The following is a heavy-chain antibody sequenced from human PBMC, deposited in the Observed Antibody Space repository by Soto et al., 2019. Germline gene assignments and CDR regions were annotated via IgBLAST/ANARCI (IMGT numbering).Heavy chain of an antibody. CDR3: AREAYGEFHVDS. D-gene: IGHD4-17*01. CDR2: IAYDGTNI. CDR1: GFTFSHHA. Sequence: QVQLVESGGGVVQPGRSLRLSCAASGFTFSHHAMHWVRQAPGKGLEWVAIIAYDGTNIHYADSVQDRFTISRDNSKNTLYLQANGPREEDTAVYFCAREAYGEFHVDSGGQGALVTVSS. J-gene: IGHJ4*02. V-gene: IGHV3-30-3*01.